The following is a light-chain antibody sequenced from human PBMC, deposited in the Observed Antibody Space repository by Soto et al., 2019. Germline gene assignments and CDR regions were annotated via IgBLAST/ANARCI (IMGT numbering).Light chain of an antibody. Sequence: NQITQSSSTLSVAIEGRVTNTFRASQSISSWLAWYHKQPGKAHKLLNYKASSLESGVPSRFSGSGSGTEITLIISILQSDDFAVYYCQQHNNWPGFGQGTKVDIK. V-gene: IGKV1-5*03. CDR1: QSISSW. CDR2: KAS. CDR3: QQHNNWPG. J-gene: IGKJ1*01.